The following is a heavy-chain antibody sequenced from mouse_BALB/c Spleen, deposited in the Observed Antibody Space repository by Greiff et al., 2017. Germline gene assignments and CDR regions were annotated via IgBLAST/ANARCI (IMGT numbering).Heavy chain of an antibody. D-gene: IGHD2-4*01. CDR2: ISDGGSYT. V-gene: IGHV5-4*02. CDR3: ARDRGLRRGYYAMDY. J-gene: IGHJ4*01. CDR1: GFTFSDYY. Sequence: EVKLQESGGGLVKPGGSLKLSCAASGFTFSDYYMYWVRQTPEKRLEWVATISDGGSYTYYPDSVKGRFTISRDNAKNNLYLQMSSLKSEDTAMYYCARDRGLRRGYYAMDYWGQGTSVTVSS.